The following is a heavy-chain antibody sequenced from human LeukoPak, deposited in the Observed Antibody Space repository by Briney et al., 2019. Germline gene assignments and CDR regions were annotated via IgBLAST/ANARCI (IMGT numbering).Heavy chain of an antibody. CDR1: VGTFSIYA. D-gene: IGHD3-10*01. CDR3: ARANPTPEPSPLLWFGESFDY. CDR2: IIPIFGTA. J-gene: IGHJ4*02. V-gene: IGHV1-69*01. Sequence: SVTVSCKASVGTFSIYAISWVQQAPGQGREWMGGIIPIFGTANYAQKFQGRVTITADESMSTAYMELSSLRSEDTAVYYCARANPTPEPSPLLWFGESFDYWGQGTLVTVSS.